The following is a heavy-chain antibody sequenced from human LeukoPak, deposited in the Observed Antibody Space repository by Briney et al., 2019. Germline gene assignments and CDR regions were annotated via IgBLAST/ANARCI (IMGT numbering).Heavy chain of an antibody. D-gene: IGHD3-10*01. CDR1: GFTFTSYG. J-gene: IGHJ4*02. CDR3: ARASMIRGLIIVGLDY. CDR2: IWSDGSNK. Sequence: GRTLRLSCAASGFTFTSYGMHWVRQAAGKGVEWGAVIWSDGSNKYYADPAKGRFTISRDNSNNTLFLQMNSLRVEDTAVYYCARASMIRGLIIVGLDYWGQGTVVTVSS. V-gene: IGHV3-33*02.